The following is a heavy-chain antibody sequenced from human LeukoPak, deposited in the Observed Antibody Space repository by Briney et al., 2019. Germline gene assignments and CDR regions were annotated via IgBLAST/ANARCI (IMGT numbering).Heavy chain of an antibody. Sequence: GGSLRLSCAASGFTFSSYGMHWVRQAPGKGLEWVAFIGYDGNNKYYPDSVKGRFTISRDISKNTLYLQMNSLRAEDTAVYYCAKDETISSGWYVVYYYYYYMDVWGKGTTVTVSS. CDR1: GFTFSSYG. CDR2: IGYDGNNK. CDR3: AKDETISSGWYVVYYYYYYMDV. D-gene: IGHD6-19*01. V-gene: IGHV3-30*02. J-gene: IGHJ6*03.